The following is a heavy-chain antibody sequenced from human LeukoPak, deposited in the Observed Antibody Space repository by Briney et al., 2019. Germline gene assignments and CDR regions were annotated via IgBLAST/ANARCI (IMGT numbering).Heavy chain of an antibody. CDR3: ARESTTVTTYFDY. CDR2: IYYSGST. V-gene: IGHV4-59*01. CDR1: GGSFSGYY. Sequence: SETLSLTCAVYGGSFSGYYWSWIRQPPGKGLEWIGYIYYSGSTNYNPSLKSRVTISVDTSKNQFSLKLSSVTAADTAVYYCARESTTVTTYFDYWGQGTLVTVSS. D-gene: IGHD4-17*01. J-gene: IGHJ4*02.